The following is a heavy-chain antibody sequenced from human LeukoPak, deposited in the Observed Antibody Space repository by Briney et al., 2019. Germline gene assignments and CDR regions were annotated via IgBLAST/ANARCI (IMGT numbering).Heavy chain of an antibody. J-gene: IGHJ4*02. CDR3: ARGSYSSGWYDDY. Sequence: PGASVKVSCKASGYTFTRYDINWVRQATGQGLEWMGWMNPNSGNTGYAQKFQGRDTMTRNTSISTAYMELSSLRSENTAVYSCARGSYSSGWYDDYWGQGTLVTVSS. CDR1: GYTFTRYD. V-gene: IGHV1-8*01. CDR2: MNPNSGNT. D-gene: IGHD6-19*01.